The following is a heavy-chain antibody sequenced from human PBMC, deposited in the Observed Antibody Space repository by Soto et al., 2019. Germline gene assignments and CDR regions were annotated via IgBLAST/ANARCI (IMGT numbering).Heavy chain of an antibody. CDR3: ARGVLSNTPGYYYYGMDV. Sequence: GGSLRLSCAASGFTFSSYGMHWVRQAPGKGLEWVAVIWYDGSNKYYADSVKGRFTISRDNSKNTLYLQMNSLRAEDTAVYYCARGVLSNTPGYYYYGMDVWGQGTTVTVSS. V-gene: IGHV3-33*01. J-gene: IGHJ6*02. D-gene: IGHD2-2*02. CDR1: GFTFSSYG. CDR2: IWYDGSNK.